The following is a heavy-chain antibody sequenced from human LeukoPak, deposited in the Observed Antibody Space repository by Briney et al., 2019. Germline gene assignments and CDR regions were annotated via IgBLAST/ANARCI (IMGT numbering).Heavy chain of an antibody. D-gene: IGHD2-2*01. CDR1: GGSISSSNW. CDR2: IYHSGST. V-gene: IGHV4-4*02. Sequence: SGTLSLTCAVSGGSISSSNWWSWVRQPPGKGLEWIGEIYHSGSTNYNPSLKSRVTISVDKSKNQFSLKLSSVTAADTAVYYCARGGGDIVVVPAARRRGWFDPWGQGTLVTVSS. CDR3: ARGGGDIVVVPAARRRGWFDP. J-gene: IGHJ5*02.